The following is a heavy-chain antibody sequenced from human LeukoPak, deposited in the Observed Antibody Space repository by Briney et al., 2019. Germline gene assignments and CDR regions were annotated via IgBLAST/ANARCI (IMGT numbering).Heavy chain of an antibody. CDR2: ISAYNGNT. V-gene: IGHV1-18*01. CDR1: GYTFSSYG. D-gene: IGHD5-24*01. Sequence: ASVKVSCKASGYTFSSYGISWVRQAPGQGLEWMRWISAYNGNTNYAQKLQGRVTMTTDTSTSTAYMELRSLRSDDTAVYYCARDDGIRDGYNSGIDYWGQGTLVTVSS. CDR3: ARDDGIRDGYNSGIDY. J-gene: IGHJ4*02.